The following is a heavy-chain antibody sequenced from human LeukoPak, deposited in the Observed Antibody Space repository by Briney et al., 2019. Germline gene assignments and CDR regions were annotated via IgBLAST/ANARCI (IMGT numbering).Heavy chain of an antibody. CDR2: IYYNGIT. V-gene: IGHV4-59*08. CDR3: ARRYCTGGTCYEGDY. J-gene: IGHJ4*02. Sequence: SETLSLTCTVSGGSISNYYWSWIRQPPGKGLEWIGYIYYNGITNYNPSLKSRVTISVDTPKNQFSLKLSSVTAADTAVYYCARRYCTGGTCYEGDYWGQGTLVTVSS. CDR1: GGSISNYY. D-gene: IGHD2-15*01.